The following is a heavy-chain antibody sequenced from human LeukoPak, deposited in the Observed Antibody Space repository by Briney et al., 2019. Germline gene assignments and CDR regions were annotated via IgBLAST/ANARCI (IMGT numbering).Heavy chain of an antibody. CDR2: IYYSGST. CDR3: ARESGDSSGGAFDY. J-gene: IGHJ4*02. Sequence: SETLSLTCTVSGGSISSYYWSWLRQPPGKGLEWIGYIYYSGSTNYNPSLKSRVTISVDTSKNQFSLKLSSVTAADTAVYYCARESGDSSGGAFDYWGQGTLVTVSS. V-gene: IGHV4-59*01. CDR1: GGSISSYY. D-gene: IGHD3-22*01.